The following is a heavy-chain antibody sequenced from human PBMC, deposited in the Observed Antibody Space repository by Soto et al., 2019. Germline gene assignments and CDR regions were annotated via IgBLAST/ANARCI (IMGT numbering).Heavy chain of an antibody. CDR3: ARASPRWSPYFRYYRMDV. CDR2: IWYDGSIT. CDR1: EFSFSTYG. J-gene: IGHJ6*02. V-gene: IGHV3-33*01. D-gene: IGHD6-13*01. Sequence: GGSLRLSCAASEFSFSTYGMHWVRQAPGKGLEWVAVIWYDGSITYYADSVKGRFTISRDNSKNTLYLEMNSLRAEDTAVYYCARASPRWSPYFRYYRMDVWGQGTPVTVSS.